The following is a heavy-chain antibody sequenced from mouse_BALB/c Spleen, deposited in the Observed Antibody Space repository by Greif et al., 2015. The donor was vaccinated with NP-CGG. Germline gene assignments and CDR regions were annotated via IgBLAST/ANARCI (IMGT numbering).Heavy chain of an antibody. Sequence: VQLQQSGAELVKPGASVKLSCTASGFNIKDTYMHWVKQRPEQGLEWIGRIDPANGNTKYDPKFQGKATITADTSSNTAYLQLSSLTSEDTAVYYCARYNYGSSPFAYWGQGTLVTVSA. J-gene: IGHJ3*01. D-gene: IGHD1-1*01. CDR1: GFNIKDTY. CDR3: ARYNYGSSPFAY. CDR2: IDPANGNT. V-gene: IGHV14-3*02.